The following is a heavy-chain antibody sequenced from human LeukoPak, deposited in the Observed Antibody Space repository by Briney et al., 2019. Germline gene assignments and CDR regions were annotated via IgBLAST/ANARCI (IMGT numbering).Heavy chain of an antibody. CDR2: INPSGGST. J-gene: IGHJ4*02. D-gene: IGHD3-9*01. CDR1: GYTFTSYY. Sequence: ASVKVSCKASGYTFTSYYMHWVRQTPGQGLEWMGIINPSGGSTSYAQKFQGRVTMTRDTSTSTAYMELRSLRSDDTAVYYCARASGDYDILTGIDWGQGTLVTVSS. CDR3: ARASGDYDILTGID. V-gene: IGHV1-46*01.